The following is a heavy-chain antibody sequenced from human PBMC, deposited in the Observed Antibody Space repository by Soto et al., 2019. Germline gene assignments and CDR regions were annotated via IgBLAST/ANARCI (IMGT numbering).Heavy chain of an antibody. CDR1: GFTFSSYS. Sequence: GGSLRLSCAASGFTFSSYSMNWVRQAPGKGLEWVSSISSSSSYIYYADSVKGRFTISRDNAKNSLYLQMNSLRAEDTAVYYCARDLRRNAFDIWGQGTMVTVSS. CDR2: ISSSSSYI. CDR3: ARDLRRNAFDI. V-gene: IGHV3-21*01. J-gene: IGHJ3*02.